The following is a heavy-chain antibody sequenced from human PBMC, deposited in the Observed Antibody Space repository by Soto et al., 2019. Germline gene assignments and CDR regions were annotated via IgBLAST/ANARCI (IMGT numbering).Heavy chain of an antibody. V-gene: IGHV3-23*01. D-gene: IGHD3-10*01. CDR2: ISDSGGST. J-gene: IGHJ4*02. Sequence: EVQLLESGGGLVQPGGSLRLSCAASGFTFSNYAMNWVRQAPGKGLEWVSVISDSGGSTYYADSVKGRFTISRDNSKNTLYLHMNSLTADYTAVYYCAKDGFSGSGKYYFDYWGQGTLVTVSS. CDR3: AKDGFSGSGKYYFDY. CDR1: GFTFSNYA.